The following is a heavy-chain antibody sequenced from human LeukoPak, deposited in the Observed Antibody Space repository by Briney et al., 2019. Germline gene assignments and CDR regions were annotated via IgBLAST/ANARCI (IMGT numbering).Heavy chain of an antibody. V-gene: IGHV4-39*07. CDR1: GGSISSTSYY. CDR3: ARGYYYDSRHNWFDP. D-gene: IGHD3-22*01. CDR2: IYYSGST. J-gene: IGHJ5*02. Sequence: SETLSLTCTVSGGSISSTSYYWGWIRQPPGKGLECIGSIYYSGSTYYNPSLKSRVTISVDTSKNQFSLKLSSVTAADTAVYYCARGYYYDSRHNWFDPWGQGTLVAVSS.